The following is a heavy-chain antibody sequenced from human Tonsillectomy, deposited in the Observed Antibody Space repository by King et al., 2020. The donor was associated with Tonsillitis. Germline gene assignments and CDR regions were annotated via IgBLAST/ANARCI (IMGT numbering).Heavy chain of an antibody. CDR3: ARVSRYSSGWLVGHPTFDY. V-gene: IGHV1-2*02. CDR1: GDTFTGYY. D-gene: IGHD6-19*01. Sequence: VQLVESGAEVKKPGASVTVSCKASGDTFTGYYMHWVRQAPGQGLEWMGWINHNSGGTNYAQKFQGRVTMTRDTSISTAYMELSRLRSDDTAVYYCARVSRYSSGWLVGHPTFDYWGQGTLVTVSS. J-gene: IGHJ4*02. CDR2: INHNSGGT.